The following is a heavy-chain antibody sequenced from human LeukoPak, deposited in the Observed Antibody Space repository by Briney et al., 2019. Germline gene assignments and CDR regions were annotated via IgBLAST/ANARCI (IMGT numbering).Heavy chain of an antibody. J-gene: IGHJ3*02. D-gene: IGHD3-22*01. V-gene: IGHV4-59*01. Sequence: PSETLSLTCTVSGGFISSYYWSWIRQPPGKGLEWIGYIYYSGSTNYNPSLKSRVTISVDTSKNQFSLKLSSVTAADTAVYYCAREGLDYDSSGYWDAFDIWGQGTMVTVSS. CDR1: GGFISSYY. CDR3: AREGLDYDSSGYWDAFDI. CDR2: IYYSGST.